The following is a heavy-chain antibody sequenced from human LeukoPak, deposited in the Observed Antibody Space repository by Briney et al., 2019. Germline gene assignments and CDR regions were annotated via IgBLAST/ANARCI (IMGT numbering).Heavy chain of an antibody. CDR1: GFTFSSYA. V-gene: IGHV3-23*01. CDR2: ISGSGGST. D-gene: IGHD3-9*01. CDR3: AKGVGLRYFDWLLGGGQFDY. J-gene: IGHJ4*02. Sequence: GGSLRLSCAASGFTFSSYAMSWVRQAPGKGLEWVSAISGSGGSTYYADSVKGRFTISRDNPKNTLYLQMNSLRAEDTAVYYCAKGVGLRYFDWLLGGGQFDYWGQGTLVTVSS.